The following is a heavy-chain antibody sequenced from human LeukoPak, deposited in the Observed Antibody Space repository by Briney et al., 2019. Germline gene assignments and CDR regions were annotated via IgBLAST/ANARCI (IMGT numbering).Heavy chain of an antibody. CDR3: ARAYRSSWYANWFDP. D-gene: IGHD6-13*01. J-gene: IGHJ5*02. Sequence: SETLSLTCAVYGGSFSGYYWSWIRQPPGKGLEWIGSIYHSGSTYYNPSLKSRVTISVDTSKNQFSLKLSSVTAADTAVYFCARAYRSSWYANWFDPWGQGTLVTVSS. CDR1: GGSFSGYY. V-gene: IGHV4-34*01. CDR2: IYHSGST.